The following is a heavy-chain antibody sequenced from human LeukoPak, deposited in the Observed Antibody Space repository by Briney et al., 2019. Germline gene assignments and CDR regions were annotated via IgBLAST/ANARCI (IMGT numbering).Heavy chain of an antibody. CDR3: ARDLGISGWYAPPLGYFDY. CDR1: GYTLTGYC. CDR2: INTKSGAT. D-gene: IGHD6-19*01. V-gene: IGHV1-2*02. J-gene: IGHJ4*02. Sequence: ASVKVFCKASGYTLTGYCMHWVRQAPGQGLEWLGWINTKSGATNYAQNFQGRVTMTRDTSMSTTYMELKRLRSDDTAVYYCARDLGISGWYAPPLGYFDYWGQGTLLTVSS.